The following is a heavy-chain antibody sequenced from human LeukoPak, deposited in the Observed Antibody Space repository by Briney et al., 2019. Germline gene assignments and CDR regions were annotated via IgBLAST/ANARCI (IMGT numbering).Heavy chain of an antibody. CDR3: ATDDGGYYYYMDV. D-gene: IGHD3-10*01. CDR2: INPNSGGT. Sequence: ASVKVSCKVSGYTFTGYYMHWVRQAPGQGLEWMGWINPNSGGTNYAQKVQGRVTMTRDTSISTAYMELSRLRSDDTAVYYCATDDGGYYYYMDVWGKGTTVTVSS. CDR1: GYTFTGYY. J-gene: IGHJ6*03. V-gene: IGHV1-2*02.